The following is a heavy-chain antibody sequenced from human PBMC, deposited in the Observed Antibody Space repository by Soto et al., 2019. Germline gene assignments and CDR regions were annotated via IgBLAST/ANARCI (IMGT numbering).Heavy chain of an antibody. CDR1: GFTFNSYW. J-gene: IGHJ4*02. CDR2: INSDGSDT. CDR3: ARGLYSGWHYFDY. V-gene: IGHV3-74*01. Sequence: GGSLILSCAASGFTFNSYWMHWVRQAPGKGLVWVSHINSDGSDTTYADSVKGRFTISRDNAKNTLYLHMNSLRAEDTAVYYCARGLYSGWHYFDYWGQGTLVTVSS. D-gene: IGHD5-12*01.